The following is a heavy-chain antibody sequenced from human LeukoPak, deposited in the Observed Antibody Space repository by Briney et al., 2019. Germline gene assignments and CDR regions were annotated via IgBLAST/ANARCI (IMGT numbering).Heavy chain of an antibody. CDR2: ISGSGTAT. D-gene: IGHD2-2*01. Sequence: PGGSLRLSCAASGFTFSSYAMSWVRQAPGKGLEWVSTISGSGTATYYADSVKGRFTISRDNSKNTLYLQMNSLRAEDTAVYYCAKWEGSSSCAFDYWGQGTLVTVSS. CDR3: AKWEGSSSCAFDY. V-gene: IGHV3-23*01. CDR1: GFTFSSYA. J-gene: IGHJ4*02.